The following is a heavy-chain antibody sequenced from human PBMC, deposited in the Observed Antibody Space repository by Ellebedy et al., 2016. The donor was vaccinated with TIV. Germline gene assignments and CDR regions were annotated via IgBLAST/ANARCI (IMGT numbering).Heavy chain of an antibody. CDR3: AKGGDLTPFDY. CDR1: GFTFSSYA. CDR2: ISGSGGST. Sequence: GESLKISCAASGFTFSSYAMSWVRQAPGKGLEWVSAISGSGGSTYYTDSVKGRFTISRDNSKNTLYLQMNSLRAEDTAVYYCAKGGDLTPFDYWGQGTLVTVSS. D-gene: IGHD2-21*02. J-gene: IGHJ4*02. V-gene: IGHV3-23*01.